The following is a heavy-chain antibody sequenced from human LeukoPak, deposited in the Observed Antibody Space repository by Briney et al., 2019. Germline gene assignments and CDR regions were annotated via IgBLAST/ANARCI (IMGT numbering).Heavy chain of an antibody. CDR1: GFTFSSYE. Sequence: GGSLRLSCAASGFTFSSYEMNWVRQAPGKGLEWVSYISSSGSTIYYADSVKGRFTISRDNAKNSLYLQMNSLRAEDTAVYYCARANRYYYDSSGYYTSYIDYWGQGSLVTVSS. V-gene: IGHV3-48*03. D-gene: IGHD3-22*01. CDR2: ISSSGSTI. CDR3: ARANRYYYDSSGYYTSYIDY. J-gene: IGHJ4*02.